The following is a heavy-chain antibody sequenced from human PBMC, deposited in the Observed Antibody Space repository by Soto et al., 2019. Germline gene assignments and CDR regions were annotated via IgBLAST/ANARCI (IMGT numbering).Heavy chain of an antibody. V-gene: IGHV1-18*01. CDR2: ISAYNGNT. CDR1: GGTFSSYA. D-gene: IGHD5-18*01. Sequence: GASVKVSCKASGGTFSSYAISWVRQAPGQGLEWMGWISAYNGNTNYAQKLQGRVTMTTDTSTSTAYMELRSLRSDDTAVYYCARDDSYGIMAFDIWGQGTMVTVSS. CDR3: ARDDSYGIMAFDI. J-gene: IGHJ3*02.